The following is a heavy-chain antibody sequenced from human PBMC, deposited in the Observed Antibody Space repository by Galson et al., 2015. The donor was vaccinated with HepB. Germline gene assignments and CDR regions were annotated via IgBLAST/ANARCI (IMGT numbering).Heavy chain of an antibody. CDR1: GFAFNNAW. CDR3: ATVILRGSFDI. V-gene: IGHV3-15*01. D-gene: IGHD2-15*01. J-gene: IGHJ3*02. CDR2: IKSKEDGGTT. Sequence: SLRLSCAASGFAFNNAWMSWVRQAPGKGLEWVGRIKSKEDGGTTDYAPPVKGRVTISRDDSENTLSLQMTDLKTEDTAIYYCATVILRGSFDIWGQGTMVTVSS.